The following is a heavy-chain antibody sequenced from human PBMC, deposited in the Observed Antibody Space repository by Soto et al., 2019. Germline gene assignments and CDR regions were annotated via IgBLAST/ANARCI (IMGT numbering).Heavy chain of an antibody. V-gene: IGHV4-30-4*01. CDR2: IFHSGST. Sequence: QVQLQESGPGLVKPSETLSLTCTVSGGSISGGIYYWSWDRQSPGKGLVWIGYIFHSGSTFYNPYLGSRVTISGDTSKNQFALRLSSVTAADTAVYYCAREIIPLTTDWYFDLWSRGTLVTVSS. J-gene: IGHJ2*01. CDR3: AREIIPLTTDWYFDL. CDR1: GGSISGGIYY. D-gene: IGHD4-17*01.